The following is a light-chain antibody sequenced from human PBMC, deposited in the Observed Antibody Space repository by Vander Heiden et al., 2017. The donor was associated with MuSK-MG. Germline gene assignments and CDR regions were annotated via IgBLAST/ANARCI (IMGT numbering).Light chain of an antibody. CDR1: QHISSY. Sequence: DIQMTQSPSSLSASVGDRVTITCRASQHISSYLTWYQQKPGKAPNLLIYAASSWQSAVPSTFRGTRSGTDFTLTINRLHPEDYATYYCQQSYTTPFTFGHGTTVDIK. V-gene: IGKV1-39*01. CDR3: QQSYTTPFT. CDR2: AAS. J-gene: IGKJ3*01.